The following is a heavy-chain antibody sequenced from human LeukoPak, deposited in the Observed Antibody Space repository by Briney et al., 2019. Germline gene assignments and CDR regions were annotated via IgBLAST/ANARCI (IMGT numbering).Heavy chain of an antibody. D-gene: IGHD4-17*01. J-gene: IGHJ4*02. CDR1: GGSLSSYS. Sequence: SETLSLTCTVSGGSLSSYSWSWIRQPPGKGLEWIGYISYSGSTNYNPSLKSRVTISVDTSKTQFSLKLSSVTAADTAVYYCARVPTTVTTEHYFDYWGQGTLVTVSS. V-gene: IGHV4-59*01. CDR2: ISYSGST. CDR3: ARVPTTVTTEHYFDY.